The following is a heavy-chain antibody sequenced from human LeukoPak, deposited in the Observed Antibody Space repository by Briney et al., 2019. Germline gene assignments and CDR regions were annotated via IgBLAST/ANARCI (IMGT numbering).Heavy chain of an antibody. V-gene: IGHV4-4*02. CDR2: IYYSGST. CDR3: ARGPIAAAPSYLPAALYYYYYMDV. J-gene: IGHJ6*03. Sequence: PSGTLSLICAVSGGSISSSNWWSWVRQPPGKGLEWIGYIYYSGSTNYNPSLKSRVTISVDTSKNQFSLKLSSVTAADTAVYYCARGPIAAAPSYLPAALYYYYYMDVWGKGTTVTVSS. D-gene: IGHD6-13*01. CDR1: GGSISSSNW.